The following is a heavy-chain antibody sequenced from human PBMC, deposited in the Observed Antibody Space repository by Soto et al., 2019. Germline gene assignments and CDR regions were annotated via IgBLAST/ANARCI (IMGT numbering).Heavy chain of an antibody. CDR1: GFTFGDSC. CDR2: ISPGSRYP. Sequence: GGSLRLSCAGSGFTFGDSCMSWIRQAPGKGLEWLSYISPGSRYPAYADSVKGRFTISRDNAKRSLYLQMMSLTAEDTAIYYCVRGGGGGLFDPWGQGTMVTVSS. D-gene: IGHD2-15*01. CDR3: VRGGGGGLFDP. V-gene: IGHV3-11*06. J-gene: IGHJ5*02.